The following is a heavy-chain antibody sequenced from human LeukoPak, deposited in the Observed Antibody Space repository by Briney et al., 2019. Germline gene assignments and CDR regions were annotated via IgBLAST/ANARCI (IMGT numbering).Heavy chain of an antibody. V-gene: IGHV3-23*01. Sequence: GGSLRLSCAASGFTFSTYVMSWVRQAPGKGLEWVSGITGSGGITDYADSVKGRFTISRDNSKNTLYLQMNSLRTEDTAVYYCARDWAVGWGQGTLVSVSS. D-gene: IGHD3-10*01. CDR2: ITGSGGIT. CDR1: GFTFSTYV. CDR3: ARDWAVG. J-gene: IGHJ4*02.